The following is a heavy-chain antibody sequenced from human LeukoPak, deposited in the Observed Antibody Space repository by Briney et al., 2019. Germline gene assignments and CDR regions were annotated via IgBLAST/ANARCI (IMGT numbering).Heavy chain of an antibody. CDR1: GYTFTGYY. CDR2: INPNSGGT. Sequence: ASVKVSCKTSGYTFTGYYIHWVRQAPGQGLEWMGRINPNSGGTNYAQKFQGRVSMTRDTSISTAYMELSGLTSDDTAVYYCARPVGGSSWYYFDYWGQGTLVTVSS. V-gene: IGHV1-2*06. CDR3: ARPVGGSSWYYFDY. J-gene: IGHJ4*02. D-gene: IGHD6-13*01.